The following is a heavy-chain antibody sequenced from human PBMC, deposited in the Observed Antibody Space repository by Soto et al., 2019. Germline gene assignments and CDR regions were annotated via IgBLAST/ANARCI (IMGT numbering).Heavy chain of an antibody. Sequence: QVQLEQSGAEVKKPGSSVKVSCKASGGTFSTSAISWVRQAPGQGLEWMGGIMPIFRTPDYAQKFQGRVTVSADESTSTAHMELSGLRSDDTAVYYCARDNDRPQLGGNYYYILDVWGQGTTITVSS. CDR2: IMPIFRTP. V-gene: IGHV1-69*12. D-gene: IGHD2-8*01. CDR1: GGTFSTSA. CDR3: ARDNDRPQLGGNYYYILDV. J-gene: IGHJ6*02.